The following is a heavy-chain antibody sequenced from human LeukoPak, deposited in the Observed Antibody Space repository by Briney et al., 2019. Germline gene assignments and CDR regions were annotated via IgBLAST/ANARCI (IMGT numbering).Heavy chain of an antibody. CDR3: FASLDTGMVTYY. Sequence: AVNVSYKPSLGTFSRYSISFVRQAPGEGREWIGRIIPILGISNYAQKFEGGVTITADKSTSTAYIQLSSLRSDDTGVYHGFASLDTGMVTYYWGQGILVTVSS. J-gene: IGHJ4*02. CDR1: LGTFSRYS. D-gene: IGHD5-18*01. CDR2: IIPILGIS. V-gene: IGHV1-69*02.